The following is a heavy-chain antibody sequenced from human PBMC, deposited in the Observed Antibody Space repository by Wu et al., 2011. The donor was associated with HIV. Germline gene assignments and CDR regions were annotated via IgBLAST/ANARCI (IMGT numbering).Heavy chain of an antibody. CDR2: IIPVYGTA. J-gene: IGHJ5*01. V-gene: IGHV1-69*06. D-gene: IGHD3-10*02. Sequence: QVQLVQSGAEVKKPGSSVKVSCKASGGTLSSYEISWVRQAPGQGLEWIGRIIPVYGTANYAQNFQSRLTITADKSTTTAYMELSSLRSEDTAVYYCARDRRENNYFHWFDSWGQGTLVTVSS. CDR3: ARDRRENNYFHWFDS. CDR1: GGTLSSYE.